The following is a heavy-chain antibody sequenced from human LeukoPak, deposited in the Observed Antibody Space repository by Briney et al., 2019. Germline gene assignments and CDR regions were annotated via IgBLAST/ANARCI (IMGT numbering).Heavy chain of an antibody. Sequence: PGGSLRLSCAASGITITNAWMSWVRQAPGKGLERVGRVKGKADGGTTDYAAPVKGRFSISTDDSINTLYLQMDSLKTEDTAVYYCITGRYFDWFHYYNGMDVWGQGTTVTVSS. J-gene: IGHJ6*02. CDR2: VKGKADGGTT. CDR1: GITITNAW. V-gene: IGHV3-15*01. CDR3: ITGRYFDWFHYYNGMDV. D-gene: IGHD3-9*01.